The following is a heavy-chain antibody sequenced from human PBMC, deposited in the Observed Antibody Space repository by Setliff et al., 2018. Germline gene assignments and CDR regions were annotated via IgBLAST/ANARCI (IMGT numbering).Heavy chain of an antibody. V-gene: IGHV3-23*01. Sequence: PGGSLRLSCAASGFTFSSYAITWVRQAPGKGLEWVSMISGSAQTTYYADSVKGRFTISRDNSRNMLYMQMNSLRADDTAVYYCATYYYGLGYQYWGQGSLVTVSS. D-gene: IGHD3-10*01. CDR2: ISGSAQTT. J-gene: IGHJ1*01. CDR3: ATYYYGLGYQY. CDR1: GFTFSSYA.